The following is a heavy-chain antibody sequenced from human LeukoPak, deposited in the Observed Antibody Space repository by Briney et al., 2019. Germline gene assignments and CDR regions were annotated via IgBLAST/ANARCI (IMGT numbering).Heavy chain of an antibody. CDR3: ARVSYSSSWYNYYYYMDV. V-gene: IGHV1-69*05. J-gene: IGHJ6*03. CDR2: IIPIFGTA. D-gene: IGHD6-13*01. CDR1: GGTFSSYA. Sequence: SVKVSCKASGGTFSSYAISWVRQAPGQGLEWMGGIIPIFGTANYAQKFRGRVTITTDESTSTAYMELSSLRSEDTAVYYCARVSYSSSWYNYYYYMDVWGKGTTVTVSS.